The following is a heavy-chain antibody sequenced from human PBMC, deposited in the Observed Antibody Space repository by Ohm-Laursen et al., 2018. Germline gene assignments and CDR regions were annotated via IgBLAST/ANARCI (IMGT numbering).Heavy chain of an antibody. Sequence: GTLSLTCAVSGYSISSGYFWGWIRQPPGKGLEWIGTIYHSGSTYYNPSLKSRVTISVDTSKNQFSLKLSSVTAADTAVYYCASTGYSSSWHLSPFDYWGQGTLVTVSS. CDR3: ASTGYSSSWHLSPFDY. CDR1: GYSISSGYF. J-gene: IGHJ4*02. D-gene: IGHD6-13*01. V-gene: IGHV4-38-2*01. CDR2: IYHSGST.